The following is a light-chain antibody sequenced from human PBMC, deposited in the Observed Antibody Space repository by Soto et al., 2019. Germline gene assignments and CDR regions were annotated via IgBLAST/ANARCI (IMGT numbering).Light chain of an antibody. CDR3: QQRRYWPVT. V-gene: IGKV3-11*01. CDR2: DAS. Sequence: EIVLTQSPAILSMSPGERATLSCRASQSVSSYFAWYQQKPGHAPRLLIYDASNRATGVPARFSGSGSGTDFTLTISSLETEDFAVYYCQQRRYWPVTFGQGTKVEIK. CDR1: QSVSSY. J-gene: IGKJ1*01.